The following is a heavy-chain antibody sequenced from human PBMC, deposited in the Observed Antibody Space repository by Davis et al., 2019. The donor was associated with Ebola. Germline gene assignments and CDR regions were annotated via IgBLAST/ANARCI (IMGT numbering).Heavy chain of an antibody. Sequence: GGSLRLSCTVSGFTFSGYDFSWVRQAPGKGLEWVSLLSASGGAKYYADSVRGRFTISRDNSKNTMYLEMNSLRADDTAIYYCATDSSGYNYERLYYTYYMDVWGRGTTVSVS. CDR3: ATDSSGYNYERLYYTYYMDV. J-gene: IGHJ6*03. CDR2: LSASGGAK. D-gene: IGHD3-22*01. CDR1: GFTFSGYD. V-gene: IGHV3-23*01.